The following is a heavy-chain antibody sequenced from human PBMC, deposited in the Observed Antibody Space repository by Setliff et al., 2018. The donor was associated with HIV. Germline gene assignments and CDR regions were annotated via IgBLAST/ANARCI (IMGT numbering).Heavy chain of an antibody. CDR2: IGSSSLFT. CDR1: GFTFSSHS. D-gene: IGHD3-22*01. CDR3: ARASRGGYYDSSAYAY. Sequence: PGGSLRLSCAASGFTFSSHSMNWVRQAPGKGLEWISYIGSSSLFTYYADSVKGRFTISRDSAKNSLYLQMNSLRAEDTAVYYCARASRGGYYDSSAYAYWGQGTLVTVSS. V-gene: IGHV3-21*05. J-gene: IGHJ4*02.